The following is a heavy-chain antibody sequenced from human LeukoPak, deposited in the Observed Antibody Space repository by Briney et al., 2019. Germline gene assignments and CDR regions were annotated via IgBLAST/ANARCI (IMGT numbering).Heavy chain of an antibody. D-gene: IGHD3-10*01. CDR2: ISGSGGST. V-gene: IGHV3-23*01. Sequence: GGSLRLSCAASGFTFSSYAMSWVRQAPGKGLEWVSAISGSGGSTYYADSVKGRFTISRDNSKNTLYLQMNSLRAEDTAVYYCAKELILWLGELPNAFDIWGQGTMVTVSS. CDR3: AKELILWLGELPNAFDI. CDR1: GFTFSSYA. J-gene: IGHJ3*02.